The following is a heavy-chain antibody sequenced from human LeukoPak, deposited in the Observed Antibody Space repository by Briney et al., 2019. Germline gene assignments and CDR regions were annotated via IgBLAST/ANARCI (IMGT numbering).Heavy chain of an antibody. CDR3: EKGTPFLFDP. Sequence: GRSLRLSCAASGFTFDDYAMHWVRQAPGKGLEWVSGISWNSGSIGYADSVKGRFTISRDNAKNSLYLQMNSLRAEDTALYYCEKGTPFLFDPWGQGTLVTVSS. D-gene: IGHD1/OR15-1a*01. V-gene: IGHV3-9*01. CDR2: ISWNSGSI. CDR1: GFTFDDYA. J-gene: IGHJ5*02.